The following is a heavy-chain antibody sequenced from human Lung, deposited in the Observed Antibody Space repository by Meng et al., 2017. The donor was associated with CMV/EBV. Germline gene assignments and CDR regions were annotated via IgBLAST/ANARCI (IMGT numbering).Heavy chain of an antibody. V-gene: IGHV3-74*03. CDR1: GFPFGHYW. Sequence: GGSXRLXCAASGFPFGHYWMHWVRQVPGKGLVWVSRINNDGSSPQYADSVRGRFTISRDNGKNTLYLQMHSLTAEDTAVYYCGRDHYGDYYLDKWGQGTLVTVSS. D-gene: IGHD4-17*01. J-gene: IGHJ4*02. CDR2: INNDGSSP. CDR3: GRDHYGDYYLDK.